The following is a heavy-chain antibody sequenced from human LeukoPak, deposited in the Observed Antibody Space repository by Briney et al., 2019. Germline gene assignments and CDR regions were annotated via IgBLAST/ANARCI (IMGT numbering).Heavy chain of an antibody. Sequence: GGSLRLSCAASGFTFSNYDMSWVRQAPGSGLEWVSGITGSGGSTYYADSVKGRFTISRDNPKTTLYLQMNSLRAEDTAVYYCAKGNWGERLDWYFDLWGRGTLVTVSS. J-gene: IGHJ2*01. D-gene: IGHD1-26*01. CDR2: ITGSGGST. V-gene: IGHV3-23*01. CDR3: AKGNWGERLDWYFDL. CDR1: GFTFSNYD.